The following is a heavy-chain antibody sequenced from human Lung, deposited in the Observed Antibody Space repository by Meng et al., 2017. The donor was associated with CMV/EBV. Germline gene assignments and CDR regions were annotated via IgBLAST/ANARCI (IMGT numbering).Heavy chain of an antibody. CDR2: IYSGGTT. Sequence: GGSLRLXCEASGFIVSSTYMSWVRQAPGKGLERVSVIYSGGTTFKANSVKGRFTISRDNSKNTLFLQMNRLRAEDTAVYYCARSILSNGFDAFGIWGQGTXVTVSS. V-gene: IGHV3-53*01. J-gene: IGHJ3*02. D-gene: IGHD2/OR15-2a*01. CDR3: ARSILSNGFDAFGI. CDR1: GFIVSSTY.